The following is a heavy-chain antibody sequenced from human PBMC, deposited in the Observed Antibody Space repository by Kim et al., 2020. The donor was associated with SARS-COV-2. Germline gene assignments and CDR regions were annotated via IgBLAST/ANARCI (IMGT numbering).Heavy chain of an antibody. Sequence: SETLSLTCAVYGGSFSGYYWSWIRQPPGKGLEWIGEINHSGSTNYNPSLKSRVTISVDTSKNQFSLKLSSVTAADTAVYYCARMEQLGDYGMDVWGQGTT. CDR2: INHSGST. D-gene: IGHD6-6*01. CDR3: ARMEQLGDYGMDV. CDR1: GGSFSGYY. V-gene: IGHV4-34*01. J-gene: IGHJ6*02.